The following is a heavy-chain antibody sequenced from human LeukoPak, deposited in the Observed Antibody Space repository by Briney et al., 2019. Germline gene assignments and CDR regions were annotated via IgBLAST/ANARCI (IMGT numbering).Heavy chain of an antibody. CDR3: VRGPYALY. J-gene: IGHJ1*01. CDR1: GFTFSDHW. CDR2: IKQDGSEK. Sequence: PGGSLRLSCEASGFTFSDHWLSWVRQAPGKGLEWVANIKQDGSEKNYVDSVKGRFTISRDNAKNSLYLQMNSLRAEDTAVYYCVRGPYALYWGQGTLVSVSS. V-gene: IGHV3-7*01. D-gene: IGHD2-2*01.